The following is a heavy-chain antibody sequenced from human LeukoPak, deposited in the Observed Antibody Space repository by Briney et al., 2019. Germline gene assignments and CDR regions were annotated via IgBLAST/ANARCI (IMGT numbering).Heavy chain of an antibody. J-gene: IGHJ4*02. V-gene: IGHV4-39*01. CDR1: GGSISSSSYY. D-gene: IGHD3/OR15-3a*01. CDR2: IYYSGST. CDR3: ASLHYEVLTGPDY. Sequence: PSETLSLTCTVSGGSISSSSYYWGWIRQPPGKGLEWIGSIYYSGSTYYNPSLKSRVTISVDTSKNQFSLKLSSVTAADTAVYYCASLHYEVLTGPDYWGQGTLVTVSS.